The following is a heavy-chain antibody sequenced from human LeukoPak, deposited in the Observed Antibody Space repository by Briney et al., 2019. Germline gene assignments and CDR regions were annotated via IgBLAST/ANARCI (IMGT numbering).Heavy chain of an antibody. CDR1: GGSISSSTYY. CDR2: IYYSGST. Sequence: SETLSLTCSVSGGSISSSTYYWGWIRQPPGKGLEWIGSIYYSGSTYYNPSLKSRVTISVDTSKNQFSLKVSSVTAAETAVYYCASLTEGMDVWGQGTTVTVSS. J-gene: IGHJ6*02. CDR3: ASLTEGMDV. V-gene: IGHV4-39*01.